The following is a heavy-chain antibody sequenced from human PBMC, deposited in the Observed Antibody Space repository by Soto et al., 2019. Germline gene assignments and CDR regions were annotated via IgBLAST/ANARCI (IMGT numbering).Heavy chain of an antibody. CDR1: GFTFSSYS. V-gene: IGHV3-48*02. Sequence: VQLVESGGGLVQPGGSLRLSCAASGFTFSSYSMNWVRQAPGKGLEWVSYISGGSSTINYADSVEGRFTVSRDNAKNSLYLQMSILRDEDTAVYYCARDPPYDILTGYQTFDYWGQGILVTVSS. CDR2: ISGGSSTI. J-gene: IGHJ4*02. CDR3: ARDPPYDILTGYQTFDY. D-gene: IGHD3-9*01.